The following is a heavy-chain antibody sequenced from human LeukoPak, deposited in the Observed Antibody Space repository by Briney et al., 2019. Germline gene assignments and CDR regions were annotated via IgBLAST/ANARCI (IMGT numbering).Heavy chain of an antibody. V-gene: IGHV3-21*01. CDR2: ITSSSSYI. D-gene: IGHD6-6*01. CDR3: ARSYSSSRGTFDY. J-gene: IGHJ4*02. Sequence: PGGPLRLSCAASGFTFSSYGMNWVRQAPGKGLEWVSSITSSSSYIYYADSVKGRFTISRDNAKNSLYLQMNSLRAEDTAVYYCARSYSSSRGTFDYWGQGTLVTVSS. CDR1: GFTFSSYG.